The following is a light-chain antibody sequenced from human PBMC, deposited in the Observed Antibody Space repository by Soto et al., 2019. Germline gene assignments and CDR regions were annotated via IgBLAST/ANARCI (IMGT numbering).Light chain of an antibody. V-gene: IGKV3-20*01. CDR2: GAS. CDR1: QSVSSNY. J-gene: IGKJ3*01. CDR3: QQYGGSALFT. Sequence: EFVLTQFPGTLSFSPGERATLSCRAGQSVSSNYLAWYQQKPGQAPRLLIYGASSRATGIPDRFSGSGSGTDFTLTISRLEPEDFAVYYCQQYGGSALFTFGPGTKVDIK.